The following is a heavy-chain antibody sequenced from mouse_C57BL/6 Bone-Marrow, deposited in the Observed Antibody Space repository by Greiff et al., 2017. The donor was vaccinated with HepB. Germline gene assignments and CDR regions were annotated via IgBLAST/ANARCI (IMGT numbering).Heavy chain of an antibody. CDR1: GFSLTSYG. Sequence: VHLVESGPGLVQPSQSLSITCTVSGFSLTSYGVHWVRQSPGKGLEWLGVIWSGGSTDYNAAFISRLSISKDNYKSQVFFKMNRLQADDTAIYYCARVEFAYWGQGTLVTVSA. CDR3: ARVEFAY. V-gene: IGHV2-2*01. J-gene: IGHJ3*01. CDR2: IWSGGST.